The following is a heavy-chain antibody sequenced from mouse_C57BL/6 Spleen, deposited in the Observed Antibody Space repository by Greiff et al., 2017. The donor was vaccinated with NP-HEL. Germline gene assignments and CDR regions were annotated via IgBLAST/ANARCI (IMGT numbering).Heavy chain of an antibody. CDR1: GYTFTDYE. Sequence: QVQLQQSGAELVRPGASVTLSCKASGYTFTDYEMHWVKQTPVHGLEWIGAIDPETGGTAYNQKFKGKAILTADKSSSTAYMELRSLTSEDSAVYYCTSGGYIGNLFDYWGQGTTLTVSS. V-gene: IGHV1-15*01. J-gene: IGHJ2*01. D-gene: IGHD2-1*01. CDR2: IDPETGGT. CDR3: TSGGYIGNLFDY.